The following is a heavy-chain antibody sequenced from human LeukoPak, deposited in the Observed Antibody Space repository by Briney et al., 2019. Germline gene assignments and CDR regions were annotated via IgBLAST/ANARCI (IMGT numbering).Heavy chain of an antibody. J-gene: IGHJ5*02. D-gene: IGHD6-13*01. V-gene: IGHV3-53*01. CDR2: IYSGGST. CDR1: GFTVSSNH. Sequence: GGSLRLSCAASGFTVSSNHMSWVRQAPGKGLEWVSVIYSGGSTYYAASVKGRFTISRDNSKNLVYLQMNSLRAEDTAVYYCARVPAPDFTGWFDPWGQGTLVTVSS. CDR3: ARVPAPDFTGWFDP.